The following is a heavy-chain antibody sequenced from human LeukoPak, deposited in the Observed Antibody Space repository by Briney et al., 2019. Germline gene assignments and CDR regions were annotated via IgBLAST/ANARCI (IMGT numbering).Heavy chain of an antibody. CDR3: ARDGDYYGSGSYFDY. J-gene: IGHJ4*02. D-gene: IGHD3-10*01. CDR2: IYSVGST. Sequence: GGSLRLSCAASGFTVSSNYMSWVRQAPGKGLEWVSVIYSVGSTYYADSVKGRFTISRDNSKNTLYLQMNSLRAEDTAVYYCARDGDYYGSGSYFDYWGQGTLVTVSS. CDR1: GFTVSSNY. V-gene: IGHV3-53*01.